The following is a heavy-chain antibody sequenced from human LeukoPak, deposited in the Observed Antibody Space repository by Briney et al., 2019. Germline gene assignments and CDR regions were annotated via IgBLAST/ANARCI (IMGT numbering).Heavy chain of an antibody. D-gene: IGHD3-22*01. CDR1: GFTFSSYD. J-gene: IGHJ4*02. Sequence: GGTLRLSYAASGFTFSSYDMSWVRQAPGKGLEWVSAVSGSGGSTYYADSVKGRFTISRDNSKNTLYLQMNSLRAEDTAVYYCAKARYYYDSSGYYYYFDYWGQGTLVTVSS. CDR2: VSGSGGST. V-gene: IGHV3-23*01. CDR3: AKARYYYDSSGYYYYFDY.